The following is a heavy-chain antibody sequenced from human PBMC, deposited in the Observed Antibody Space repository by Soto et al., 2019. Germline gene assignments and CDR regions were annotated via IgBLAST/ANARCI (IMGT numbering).Heavy chain of an antibody. J-gene: IGHJ4*02. CDR1: GDILSSYV. D-gene: IGHD5-12*01. V-gene: IGHV1-69*06. CDR3: AYRGYEYYFDY. Sequence: QVQLVQSGAEVKKPGSSVKVSCKASGDILSSYVIAWVRQAPGQGLEWMGGIIPIFGTTNYAQRFQGRVTITADKSTNTAYMDLSSLRSEDTAVYYCAYRGYEYYFDYWGQGTLVTVSS. CDR2: IIPIFGTT.